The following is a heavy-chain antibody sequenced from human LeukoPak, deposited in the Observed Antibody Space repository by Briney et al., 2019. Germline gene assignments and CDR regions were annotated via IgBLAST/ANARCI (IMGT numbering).Heavy chain of an antibody. Sequence: GASVKVSCKASGYTFTSYAMNWVRQAPGQGLEWMGWINTNTGNPTYAQGFTGRFVFSLDTSVSTAYLQISSLKAEDTAVYYCARERVVYDILTGYRRSPLDYWGQGTLVTVSS. J-gene: IGHJ4*02. CDR2: INTNTGNP. V-gene: IGHV7-4-1*02. CDR3: ARERVVYDILTGYRRSPLDY. D-gene: IGHD3-9*01. CDR1: GYTFTSYA.